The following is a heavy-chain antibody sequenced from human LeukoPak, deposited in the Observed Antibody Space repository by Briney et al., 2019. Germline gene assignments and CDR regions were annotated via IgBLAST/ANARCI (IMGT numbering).Heavy chain of an antibody. CDR2: IISSSGYI. D-gene: IGHD3-22*01. CDR1: GFTFSSYS. J-gene: IGHJ3*02. CDR3: ARDAWGDYYDYI. Sequence: GSLLLSYAASGFTFSSYSMNWVRPAPGKGLEWVSSIISSSGYIYYADSVKGRFTISRDNAKNSLYLQMNSLRAEDTAVYYCARDAWGDYYDYIWGQGTMVTVSS. V-gene: IGHV3-21*01.